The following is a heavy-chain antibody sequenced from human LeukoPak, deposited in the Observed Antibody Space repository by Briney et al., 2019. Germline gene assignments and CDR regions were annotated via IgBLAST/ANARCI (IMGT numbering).Heavy chain of an antibody. CDR3: AKAPVTTCRGAFCYPFDY. CDR2: ISSSGSTI. CDR1: GFTFSSYE. J-gene: IGHJ4*02. V-gene: IGHV3-48*03. Sequence: GGSLRLSCAASGFTFSSYEMNWVRQAPGKGLEWVSYISSSGSTIYYADSVKGRFTISRDSSKNTLFLQMNRLRPEDAAVYYCAKAPVTTCRGAFCYPFDYWGQGTLVTVSS. D-gene: IGHD2-15*01.